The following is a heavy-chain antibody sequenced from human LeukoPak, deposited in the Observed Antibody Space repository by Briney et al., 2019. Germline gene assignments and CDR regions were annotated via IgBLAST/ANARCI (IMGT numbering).Heavy chain of an antibody. CDR3: ARGGGGSDY. Sequence: GGSLRLSCAASGFTFSNYWMSWVRQAPGKGLEWVASIKQDGSDETYVDSVKGRFTISRDNANNSLYLQMNSLRAEDTAVCYCARGGGGSDYWGQGTLVTVSS. CDR2: IKQDGSDE. V-gene: IGHV3-7*01. CDR1: GFTFSNYW. J-gene: IGHJ4*02. D-gene: IGHD3-10*01.